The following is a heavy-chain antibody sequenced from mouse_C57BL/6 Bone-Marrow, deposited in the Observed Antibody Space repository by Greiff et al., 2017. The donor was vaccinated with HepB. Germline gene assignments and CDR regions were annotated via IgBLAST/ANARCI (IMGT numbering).Heavy chain of an antibody. V-gene: IGHV1-15*01. D-gene: IGHD3-3*01. CDR3: TTLGGYYFDY. CDR2: IDPETGGT. J-gene: IGHJ2*01. Sequence: QVQLKESGAELVRPGASVTLSCKASGYTFTDYEMHWVKQTPVHGLEWIGAIDPETGGTAYNQKFKGKAILTADKSSSTAYMELRSLTSEDSAVDYCTTLGGYYFDYWGQGTTLTVSS. CDR1: GYTFTDYE.